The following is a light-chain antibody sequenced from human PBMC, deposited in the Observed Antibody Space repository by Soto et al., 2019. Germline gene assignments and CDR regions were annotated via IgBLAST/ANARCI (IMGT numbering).Light chain of an antibody. CDR3: EAWDDSLNGVV. V-gene: IGLV1-44*01. CDR1: SSNIGSNN. CDR2: SNN. Sequence: QSVLTQTPSASGTPGQRVNISCSGSSSNIGSNNVNWYQQLPGTAPKLLIYSNNQRHSGVPDRFSGSKSGTSASLAISGLQSEDEADYYCEAWDDSLNGVVFGGGTKLTVL. J-gene: IGLJ2*01.